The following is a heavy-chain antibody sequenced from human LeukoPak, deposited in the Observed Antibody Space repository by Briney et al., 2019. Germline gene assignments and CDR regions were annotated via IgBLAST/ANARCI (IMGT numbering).Heavy chain of an antibody. CDR2: INPNSGGT. CDR3: ASGLTYGDYLANWYYFDY. V-gene: IGHV1-2*02. D-gene: IGHD4-17*01. J-gene: IGHJ4*02. CDR1: GYTFTGYY. Sequence: ASVKVSCKASGYTFTGYYMHWVRQAPGQGPEWMGWINPNSGGTNYAQKFQGRVTMTRDTSISTAYMELSRLRSDDTAVYYCASGLTYGDYLANWYYFDYWGQGTLVTVSS.